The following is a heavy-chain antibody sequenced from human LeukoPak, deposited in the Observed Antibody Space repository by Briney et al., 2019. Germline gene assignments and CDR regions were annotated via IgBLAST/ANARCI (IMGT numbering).Heavy chain of an antibody. Sequence: GGSLRLSCAASGFIFSRYGMSWVRQAPGKGLEWVSAISGSGGTTYYADSVKGRFTISRDNAKNSLYLQINSLRAEDTAIYHCARRGYSDSSGYDYWGQGTLVTVSS. V-gene: IGHV3-23*01. CDR3: ARRGYSDSSGYDY. D-gene: IGHD3-22*01. J-gene: IGHJ4*02. CDR2: ISGSGGTT. CDR1: GFIFSRYG.